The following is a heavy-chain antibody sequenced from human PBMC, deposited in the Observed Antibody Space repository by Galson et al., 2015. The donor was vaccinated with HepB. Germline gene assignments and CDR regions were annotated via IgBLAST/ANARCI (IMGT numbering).Heavy chain of an antibody. J-gene: IGHJ5*02. CDR1: GYTFTSYD. CDR2: MNPNSGNT. D-gene: IGHD3-22*01. Sequence: SVKVSCKASGYTFTSYDINWVRQATGQGLEWMGWMNPNSGNTGYAQKFQGRVTMTRNTSISTAYMELSSLRSEDTAVYYCARGRLLKYYYDSSGGWFDPWGQGTLVTVSS. CDR3: ARGRLLKYYYDSSGGWFDP. V-gene: IGHV1-8*01.